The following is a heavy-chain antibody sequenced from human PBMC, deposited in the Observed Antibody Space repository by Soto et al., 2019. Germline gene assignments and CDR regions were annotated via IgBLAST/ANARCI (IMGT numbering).Heavy chain of an antibody. Sequence: KPSETLSLTCTVSGGSISSSSYYWGWIRQPPGKGLEWTGSIYYSGSTYYNPSLMSRGTISVDTSKNQSSLKLSSVTAADTAVYYCARNPNYDSIGYPFDYWGQGTLVTVSS. V-gene: IGHV4-39*01. J-gene: IGHJ4*01. CDR1: GGSISSSSYY. CDR2: IYYSGST. CDR3: ARNPNYDSIGYPFDY. D-gene: IGHD3-22*01.